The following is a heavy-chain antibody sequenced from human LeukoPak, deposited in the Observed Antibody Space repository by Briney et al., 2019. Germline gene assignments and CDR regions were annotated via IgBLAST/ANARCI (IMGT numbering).Heavy chain of an antibody. CDR3: AREPTPLLYPGAIGY. J-gene: IGHJ4*02. D-gene: IGHD2-15*01. CDR1: GFTFSSYS. CDR2: ISSSSSYI. Sequence: PGGSLRLSCAASGFTFSSYSMNWVRQAPGKGLEWVSSISSSSSYIYYADSVKGRFTISRDNAKNSLYLQMNSLRAEDTAVYYCAREPTPLLYPGAIGYWGQGTLVTVSS. V-gene: IGHV3-21*01.